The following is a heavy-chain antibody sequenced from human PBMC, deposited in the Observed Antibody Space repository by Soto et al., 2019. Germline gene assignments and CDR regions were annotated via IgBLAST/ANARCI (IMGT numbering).Heavy chain of an antibody. V-gene: IGHV1-2*04. CDR3: ARGGDVLRWFGELWSYYYYGMDV. Sequence: QVQLVQSGAEVKKPGASVKVSCKASGYTFTGYYMHWVRQAPGQGLEWMGWINPNSGGTNYAQKFQGWVTMTRDTSISTAYMELRRLRSDDTAVYYCARGGDVLRWFGELWSYYYYGMDVWGQGTTVTVSS. CDR2: INPNSGGT. D-gene: IGHD3-10*01. CDR1: GYTFTGYY. J-gene: IGHJ6*02.